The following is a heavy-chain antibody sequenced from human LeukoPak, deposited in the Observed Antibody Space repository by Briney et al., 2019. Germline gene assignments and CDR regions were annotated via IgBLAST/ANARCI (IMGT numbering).Heavy chain of an antibody. D-gene: IGHD6-13*01. V-gene: IGHV1-18*01. CDR2: ISAYNGNT. J-gene: IGHJ6*02. Sequence: GASVKVSCKASGYTFTSYGISWVRQAPGQGLEWMGWISAYNGNTNYAQKLQGRVTVTTDTSTSTAYMELRSLRSDDTAVYYCARAMRTAAASNYYYGMDVWGQGTTVTVSS. CDR3: ARAMRTAAASNYYYGMDV. CDR1: GYTFTSYG.